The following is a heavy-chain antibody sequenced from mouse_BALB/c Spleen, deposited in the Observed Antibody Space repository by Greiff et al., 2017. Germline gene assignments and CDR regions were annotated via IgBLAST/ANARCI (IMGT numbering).Heavy chain of an antibody. CDR2: ISSGGSYT. V-gene: IGHV5-6-4*01. J-gene: IGHJ4*01. CDR1: GFTFSSYT. CDR3: TRDSKLMDY. Sequence: EVKLVESGGGLVKPGGSLKLSCAASGFTFSSYTMSWVRQTPEQRLEWVATISSGGSYTYYPDSVKGRFTISRDNAKNTLYLQMSSLKSEDTAMYYCTRDSKLMDYWGQGTSVTVSS.